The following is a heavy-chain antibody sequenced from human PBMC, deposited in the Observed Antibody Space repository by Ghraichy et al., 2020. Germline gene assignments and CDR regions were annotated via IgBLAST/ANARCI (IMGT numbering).Heavy chain of an antibody. D-gene: IGHD3-16*01. J-gene: IGHJ4*02. CDR3: ARDVGGRSSF. Sequence: LSLTCEDSGSTFRSYWMHWVRQVPGKGLVWVTRINEDGRITNYADSVEGRFTVSRDNARNTLYLDMNSLRAEDTAVYYCARDVGGRSSFWGQGTLVTVSS. CDR1: GSTFRSYW. CDR2: INEDGRIT. V-gene: IGHV3-74*01.